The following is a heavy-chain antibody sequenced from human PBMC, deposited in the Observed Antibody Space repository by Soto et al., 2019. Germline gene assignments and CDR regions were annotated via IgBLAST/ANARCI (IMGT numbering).Heavy chain of an antibody. D-gene: IGHD6-13*01. Sequence: SETLSLTCTVSGGSFSSGAYHWSWVRQHPGQGLEWIASISYRGITYSNPSLKSRLSMSVDTSKNQFSLNLTSVTAADTAVYHCARMSATGTRWFDPWGQGTLVTVYS. J-gene: IGHJ5*02. V-gene: IGHV4-31*03. CDR3: ARMSATGTRWFDP. CDR1: GGSFSSGAYH. CDR2: ISYRGIT.